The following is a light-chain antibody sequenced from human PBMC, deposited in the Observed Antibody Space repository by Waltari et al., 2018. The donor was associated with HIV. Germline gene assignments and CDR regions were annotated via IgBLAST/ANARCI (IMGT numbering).Light chain of an antibody. Sequence: DIVMTQSPDFLTVSLGERAAINCKSSQSLLYSSNSRNYLAWSQQKPGQSAKLLIYWEAMRGSGVPARFTGSRSGTNFTLSISRLQAEHVAVYYCEQYYSTLYTFGQGTKLEI. J-gene: IGKJ2*01. V-gene: IGKV4-1*01. CDR1: QSLLYSSNSRNY. CDR2: WEA. CDR3: EQYYSTLYT.